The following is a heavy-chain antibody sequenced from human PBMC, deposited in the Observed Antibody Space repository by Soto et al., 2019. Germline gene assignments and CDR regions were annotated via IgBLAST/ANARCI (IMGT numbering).Heavy chain of an antibody. V-gene: IGHV3-23*01. CDR1: GFTFSSYA. CDR3: AKDGGIAARPWRYWFDP. Sequence: EVQLLESGGGLVQPGGSLRLSCAASGFTFSSYAMSWVRQAPGKGLEWVSAISGSGGGTYYADSVKGRFTISRDNSKNTLYLQMNSLRAEDTAVYYCAKDGGIAARPWRYWFDPWGQGTLVTVSS. J-gene: IGHJ5*02. D-gene: IGHD6-6*01. CDR2: ISGSGGGT.